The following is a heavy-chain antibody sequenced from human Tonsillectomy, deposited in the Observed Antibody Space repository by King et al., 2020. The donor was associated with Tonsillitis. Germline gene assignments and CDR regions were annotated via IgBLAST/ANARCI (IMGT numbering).Heavy chain of an antibody. CDR3: ARGRRFLEWLLDAFDI. CDR2: IYTSGST. V-gene: IGHV4-61*02. Sequence: VQLQESGPGLVKPSQTLSLTCTVSGGSISSGSYYWRWIRQPAGKGLEWIGRIYTSGSTNYNPSLKSRVTMSVDTSKNQFSLKLSSVTAADTAVYYCARGRRFLEWLLDAFDIWGQGTMVTVSS. J-gene: IGHJ3*02. D-gene: IGHD3-3*01. CDR1: GGSISSGSYY.